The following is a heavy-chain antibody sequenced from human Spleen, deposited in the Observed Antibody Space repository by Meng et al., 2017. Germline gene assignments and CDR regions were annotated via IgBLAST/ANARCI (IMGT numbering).Heavy chain of an antibody. CDR2: IKSKRDGETK. D-gene: IGHD6-19*01. CDR1: GFTFSGAW. Sequence: GESLKISCTVSGFTFSGAWMSWVRQAPGKGLEWVSRIKSKRDGETKDYAAPVKGRFTISRDDSENTVYLQMNSLKAEDTAVYYCTHGRLAGAFFDYWGQGILVTVSS. CDR3: THGRLAGAFFDY. V-gene: IGHV3-15*01. J-gene: IGHJ4*02.